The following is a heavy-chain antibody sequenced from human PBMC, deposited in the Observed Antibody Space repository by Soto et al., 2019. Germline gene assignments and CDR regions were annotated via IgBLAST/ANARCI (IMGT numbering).Heavy chain of an antibody. J-gene: IGHJ1*01. CDR2: ISGSGDST. D-gene: IGHD6-19*01. CDR3: AKGVPGIAVAGTGYFQH. CDR1: GFIFSSYA. V-gene: IGHV3-23*01. Sequence: GGSLRLSCAASGFIFSSYAMSWVRQAPGKGLEWVSGISGSGDSTYYADSVKGRFTISRDNSKNTLYLQMNSLRAEDTAVYYCAKGVPGIAVAGTGYFQHWGQGTLVTVS.